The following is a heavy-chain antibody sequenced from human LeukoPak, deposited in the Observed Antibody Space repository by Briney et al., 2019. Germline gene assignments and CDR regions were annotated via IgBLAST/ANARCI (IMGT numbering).Heavy chain of an antibody. CDR1: GFIFSDYW. V-gene: IGHV3-7*03. D-gene: IGHD2-8*02. Sequence: PGGSLRLSCVGSGFIFSDYWMSWVRQAPGKGLEWVANVKQDGSEKYYADSVRGRFNISRENTKNSLSLQMNSLTVDDTAVYYCVRWGAWSSFDYWGQGTPVTVST. CDR2: VKQDGSEK. CDR3: VRWGAWSSFDY. J-gene: IGHJ4*02.